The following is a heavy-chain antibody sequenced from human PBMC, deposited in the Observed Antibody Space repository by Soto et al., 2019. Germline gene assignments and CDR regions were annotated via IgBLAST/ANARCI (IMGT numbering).Heavy chain of an antibody. CDR1: GGTLRRYS. V-gene: IGHV1-69*18. J-gene: IGHJ6*02. Sequence: QVQLVQSGAEVKKPGSSVKVSCKASGGTLRRYSITWVRQTPGHGLEWIGRIVPIFGIASYAQKFQGRVTITADESTSTAYMELSSLRSDDTAVYYCAREDRDRETGLVPAAIDGMDVWGQGTTVTVSS. D-gene: IGHD2-2*01. CDR3: AREDRDRETGLVPAAIDGMDV. CDR2: IVPIFGIA.